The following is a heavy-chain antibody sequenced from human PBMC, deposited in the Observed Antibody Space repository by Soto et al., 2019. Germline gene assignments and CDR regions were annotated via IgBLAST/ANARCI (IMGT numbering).Heavy chain of an antibody. CDR1: GGSISSYY. J-gene: IGHJ4*02. V-gene: IGHV4-59*08. CDR3: ARKYSSGWYIDY. CDR2: IFYSGST. Sequence: ETLSLTCTVSGGSISSYYWNWIRQPPGKGLEWIGYIFYSGSTNYNPSLRSRVTMSVDTSKNQFSLKLSSVTAADTAVYYCARKYSSGWYIDYWGQGTLVTVSS. D-gene: IGHD6-19*01.